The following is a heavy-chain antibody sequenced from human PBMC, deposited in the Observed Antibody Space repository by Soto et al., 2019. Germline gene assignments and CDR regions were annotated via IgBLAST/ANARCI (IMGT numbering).Heavy chain of an antibody. V-gene: IGHV3-33*01. D-gene: IGHD2-15*01. J-gene: IGHJ3*02. CDR2: IWYDGSNK. CDR3: ARDLIPVVVAATGETSAFDI. Sequence: GGSLRLSCAASGFSFSSYGMHWVRQAPGKGLEWVAVIWYDGSNKYYADSVKGRFTISRDNSKNTLYLQMNSLRAEDTAVYYCARDLIPVVVAATGETSAFDIWGQGTMVTVSS. CDR1: GFSFSSYG.